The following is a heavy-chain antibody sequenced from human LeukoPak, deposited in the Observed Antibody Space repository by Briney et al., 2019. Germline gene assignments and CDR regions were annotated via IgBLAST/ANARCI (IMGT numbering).Heavy chain of an antibody. CDR1: GYTFTSYG. Sequence: GASVKVSCKASGYTFTSYGISWVRQAPGQGLEWMGWISAYNGNTNYAQKLQGRVTMTTDTSTSTAYMELRSLRSDDTAVYYCARGPRWASHCSTTCFDYWGQGTLVTVSS. J-gene: IGHJ4*02. CDR2: ISAYNGNT. D-gene: IGHD2/OR15-2a*01. CDR3: ARGPRWASHCSTTCFDY. V-gene: IGHV1-18*01.